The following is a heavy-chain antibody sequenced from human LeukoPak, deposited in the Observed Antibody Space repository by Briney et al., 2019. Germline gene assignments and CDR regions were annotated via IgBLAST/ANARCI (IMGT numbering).Heavy chain of an antibody. Sequence: KTSETLSLTCTVSGGSISSYYWSWIRQPPGKGLEWIGYIYYSGSTNYSPSLKSRVTISVDTSKNQFSLRLSSVTAADTAVYYCARAPLWFGEFDYWGQGTLVTVSS. CDR2: IYYSGST. J-gene: IGHJ4*02. CDR3: ARAPLWFGEFDY. CDR1: GGSISSYY. V-gene: IGHV4-59*01. D-gene: IGHD3-10*01.